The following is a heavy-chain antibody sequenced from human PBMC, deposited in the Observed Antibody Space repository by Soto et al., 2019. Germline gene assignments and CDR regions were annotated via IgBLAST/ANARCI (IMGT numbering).Heavy chain of an antibody. CDR3: ASPQVHGPNYHDAFDR. Sequence: GASVKVSCKASGGTFSSYSMSWVLHSPVQGLEWMGGIIPICGTANYAQKFQGRVTITADESTSTAYMELSSLRSEDTAVYYCASPQVHGPNYHDAFDRWGQRKLVNVS. CDR2: IIPICGTA. D-gene: IGHD2-8*01. CDR1: GGTFSSYS. V-gene: IGHV1-69*13. J-gene: IGHJ3*02.